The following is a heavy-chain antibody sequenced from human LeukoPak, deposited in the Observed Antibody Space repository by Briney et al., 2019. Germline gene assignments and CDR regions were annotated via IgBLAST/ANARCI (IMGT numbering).Heavy chain of an antibody. CDR3: ARGRREIVVVITTYSFDY. Sequence: ASVKVSCKASVYTFTSYDINWVRQATGQGLEWMGWMNPNSGNTGYAQKFQGRVTMTRNTSISTAYMELSSLRSEDTAVYYCARGRREIVVVITTYSFDYWGQGTLVTVSS. V-gene: IGHV1-8*01. CDR2: MNPNSGNT. CDR1: VYTFTSYD. D-gene: IGHD3-22*01. J-gene: IGHJ4*02.